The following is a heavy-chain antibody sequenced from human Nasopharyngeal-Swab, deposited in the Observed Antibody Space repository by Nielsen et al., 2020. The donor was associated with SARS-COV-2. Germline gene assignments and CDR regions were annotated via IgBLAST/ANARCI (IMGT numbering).Heavy chain of an antibody. CDR1: GFTFNTYS. J-gene: IGHJ4*02. D-gene: IGHD3-10*01. CDR2: ISSSSAYI. CDR3: AKDYYGSGGAYYFDY. V-gene: IGHV3-21*01. Sequence: GESLKISCAASGFTFNTYSMNWVRQAPGKGPEWVSSISSSSAYIYYADSVKGRFTISRDNAKNSLYLQMNSLRAEDTAVYYCAKDYYGSGGAYYFDYWGQGTLVTVSS.